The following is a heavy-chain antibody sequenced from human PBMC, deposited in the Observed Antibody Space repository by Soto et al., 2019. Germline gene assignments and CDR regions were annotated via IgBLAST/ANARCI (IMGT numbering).Heavy chain of an antibody. CDR2: IIPIFGTA. D-gene: IGHD2-2*01. CDR3: ARALRYCSSTSCYGDYYYYGMDV. CDR1: GGTFSSYA. V-gene: IGHV1-69*01. J-gene: IGHJ6*02. Sequence: QVQLVQSGAEVKKPGSSVKVSCKASGGTFSSYAISWVRQAPGQGLEWMGGIIPIFGTANYAQKFQGRVTITADESTRTAYMELSSLRSEDTAVYYCARALRYCSSTSCYGDYYYYGMDVWGQGTTVTVSS.